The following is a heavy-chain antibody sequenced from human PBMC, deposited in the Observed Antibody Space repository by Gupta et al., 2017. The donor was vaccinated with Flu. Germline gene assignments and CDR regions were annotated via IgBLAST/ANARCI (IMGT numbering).Heavy chain of an antibody. CDR1: SDAW. J-gene: IGHJ4*02. CDR3: ATTQWLEESFDN. Sequence: SDAWMSWVRQVQGKWLDWVGRIKSKSECATTDYGAPVRGRFIISRDDSDNTLYLQMYSLKTEDTGVYYCATTQWLEESFDNWGQGSLVTVSS. V-gene: IGHV3-15*01. D-gene: IGHD6-19*01. CDR2: IKSKSECATT.